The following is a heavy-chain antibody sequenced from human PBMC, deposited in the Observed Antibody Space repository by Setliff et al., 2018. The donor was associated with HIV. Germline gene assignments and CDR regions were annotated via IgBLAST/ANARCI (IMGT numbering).Heavy chain of an antibody. Sequence: ASVKVSCKASGYAFTVYYVHWVRQAPGRGLEWMGWINTNSGDTNFAQKFQGRVTMTRDTSISTAYMELSGLRSEDTAVYYCARATYFDFWSAFRHYYMDVWSKGTTVTVSS. CDR3: ARATYFDFWSAFRHYYMDV. CDR1: GYAFTVYY. CDR2: INTNSGDT. V-gene: IGHV1-2*02. J-gene: IGHJ6*03. D-gene: IGHD3-3*01.